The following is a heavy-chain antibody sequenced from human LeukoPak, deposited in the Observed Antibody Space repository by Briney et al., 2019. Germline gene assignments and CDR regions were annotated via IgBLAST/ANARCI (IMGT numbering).Heavy chain of an antibody. CDR3: AREEDSTAIRSSDGMDV. Sequence: GGSLRLSCAASGFTFSSYSMNWVLQAPGKGLEWVSCISKGRAYIYYADSVKGRFTISRDNAKNSLYLQMSSLRAEDTAVYYCAREEDSTAIRSSDGMDVWGQGTTVTVSS. D-gene: IGHD6-6*01. CDR1: GFTFSSYS. J-gene: IGHJ6*02. CDR2: ISKGRAYI. V-gene: IGHV3-21*01.